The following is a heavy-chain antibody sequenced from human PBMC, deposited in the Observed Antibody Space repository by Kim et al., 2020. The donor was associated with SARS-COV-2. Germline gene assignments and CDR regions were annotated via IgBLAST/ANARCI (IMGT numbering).Heavy chain of an antibody. D-gene: IGHD1-7*01. CDR2: IIPILGIA. Sequence: SVKVSCKASGGTFSSYAISWVRQAPGQGLEWMGRIIPILGIANYAQKFQGRVTITADKSTSTAYMELRSLRSEDTAVYYCASPYNWNYGDAFDIWGQGTMVTVSS. J-gene: IGHJ3*02. CDR3: ASPYNWNYGDAFDI. V-gene: IGHV1-69*04. CDR1: GGTFSSYA.